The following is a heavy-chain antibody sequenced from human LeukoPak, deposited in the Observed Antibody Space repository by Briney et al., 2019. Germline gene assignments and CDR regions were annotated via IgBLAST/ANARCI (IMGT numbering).Heavy chain of an antibody. CDR2: TSCFGGGT. CDR1: GYTFNNYG. V-gene: IGHV1-18*01. D-gene: IGHD2-21*02. Sequence: ASVKVSCKTSGYTFNNYGVSWVRQAPGQGLEWMGWTSCFGGGTYYAQKFKGRLTFTADTSTSTVFMELRSLRVDDTALYFCARDAFSVVTSPCDYWGQGTQVTVSS. CDR3: ARDAFSVVTSPCDY. J-gene: IGHJ4*02.